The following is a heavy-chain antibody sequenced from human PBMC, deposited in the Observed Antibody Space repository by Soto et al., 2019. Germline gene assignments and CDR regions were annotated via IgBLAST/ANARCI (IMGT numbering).Heavy chain of an antibody. J-gene: IGHJ6*02. CDR3: AREDLIVVVIPRGMDV. D-gene: IGHD3-22*01. V-gene: IGHV1-3*01. CDR2: INAGNGNT. CDR1: GYTFTSYA. Sequence: ASVKVSCKASGYTFTSYAMHWVRQAPGQRLEWMGWINAGNGNTKYSQKFQGRVTITRDTSASTAYMELSSLRSEDTAVYYCAREDLIVVVIPRGMDVWGQGTTVTVSS.